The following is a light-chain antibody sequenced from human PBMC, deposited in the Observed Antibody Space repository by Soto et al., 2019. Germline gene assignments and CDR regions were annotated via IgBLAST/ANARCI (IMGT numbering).Light chain of an antibody. CDR2: ATS. CDR1: QSISASY. J-gene: IGKJ2*01. CDR3: HQYDNSPYT. V-gene: IGKV3-20*01. Sequence: EIVLTQSPGTLSLSPGERATLSCRASQSISASYLAWYQRKPGQAHRLLIYATSTRATGIPERFSGRGSGTDFTLTISGLEPEDFAVYYCHQYDNSPYTFGQGTKVDIK.